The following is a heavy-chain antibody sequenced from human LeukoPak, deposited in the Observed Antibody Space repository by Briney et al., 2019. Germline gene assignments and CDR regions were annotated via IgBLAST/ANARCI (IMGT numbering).Heavy chain of an antibody. CDR2: INPKTGGT. V-gene: IGHV1-2*02. J-gene: IGHJ4*02. CDR3: ASAPITVFEVFKGEFDY. CDR1: GYTFTGHY. D-gene: IGHD3-3*01. Sequence: ASVKVSCKASGYTFTGHYMHWVQQAPGQGLEWVGWINPKTGGTYYAQKFQGRVTMTRDTSISTAYMELRSLRSDDTAVYYCASAPITVFEVFKGEFDYWGQGTLVAVSS.